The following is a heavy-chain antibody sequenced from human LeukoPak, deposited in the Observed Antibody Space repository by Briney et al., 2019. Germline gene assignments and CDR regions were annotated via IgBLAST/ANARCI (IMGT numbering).Heavy chain of an antibody. Sequence: GGSLRLSCAASGFTFSTYWMNWVRQAPGKGLEWVSYIGSNISAMYYADSVRGRFTISRDNAKSSLYLQMNSLRAEDTAVYYCARSFYYYDSDYWGQGTLVTVSS. CDR3: ARSFYYYDSDY. J-gene: IGHJ4*02. D-gene: IGHD3-22*01. CDR1: GFTFSTYW. CDR2: IGSNISAM. V-gene: IGHV3-48*04.